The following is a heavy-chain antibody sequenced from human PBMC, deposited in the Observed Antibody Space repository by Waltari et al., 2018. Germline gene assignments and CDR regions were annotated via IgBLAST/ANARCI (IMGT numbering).Heavy chain of an antibody. V-gene: IGHV1-18*01. Sequence: QVQLVQSGAEVKKPGASGKVSCKASGYTFTSYGISWVRKAPGQGLEWMGGISAYNCNTNYAQKLQGRVTMTTDTSTSTAYMELRSLRSDDTAVYYCARVGSIVAATHYFDYWGQGTLVTVSS. CDR3: ARVGSIVAATHYFDY. J-gene: IGHJ4*02. D-gene: IGHD2-15*01. CDR2: ISAYNCNT. CDR1: GYTFTSYG.